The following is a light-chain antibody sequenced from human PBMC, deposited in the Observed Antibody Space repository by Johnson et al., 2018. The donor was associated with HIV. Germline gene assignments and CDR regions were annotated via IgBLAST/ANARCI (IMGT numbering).Light chain of an antibody. CDR1: SSNIGNNY. J-gene: IGLJ1*01. CDR3: GTWHGALIGVGV. CDR2: ENN. V-gene: IGLV1-51*02. Sequence: QSVLTQPPSVSAAPGQKVTIFCSGSSSNIGNNYVSWYQQLQGTAPKLLIYENNKRPSGIPDRFSGSKSGTSATLGITGLQTGDEADYYGGTWHGALIGVGVSGIGTRVTVL.